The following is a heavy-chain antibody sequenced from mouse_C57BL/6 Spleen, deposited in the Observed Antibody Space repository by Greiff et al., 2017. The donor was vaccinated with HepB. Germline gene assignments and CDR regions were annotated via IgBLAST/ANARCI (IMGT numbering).Heavy chain of an antibody. V-gene: IGHV2-6*03. CDR3: ARASYDYDGGYYFDY. D-gene: IGHD2-4*01. CDR2: IWSDGST. J-gene: IGHJ2*01. CDR1: GFSLTSYG. Sequence: VKLQESGPGLVAPSQSLSITCTVSGFSLTSYGVHWVRQPPGKGLEWLVVIWSDGSTTYNSALKSRLSISKDNSKSQVFLKMNSLQTDDTAMYYCARASYDYDGGYYFDYWGQGTTLTVSS.